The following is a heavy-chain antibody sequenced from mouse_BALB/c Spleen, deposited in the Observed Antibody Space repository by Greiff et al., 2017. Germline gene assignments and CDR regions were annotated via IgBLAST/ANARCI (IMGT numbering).Heavy chain of an antibody. J-gene: IGHJ1*01. CDR3: ARNSWYGSTGYVDV. V-gene: IGHV2-2*02. CDR2: IWSGGST. D-gene: IGHD1-1*01. CDR1: GFSLTSYG. Sequence: VQRVESGPGLVQPSQSLSITCTVSGFSLTSYGVHWVRQSPGKGLEWLGVIWSGGSTDYNAAFISRLSISKDNSKSQVFFKMNSLQANDTAIYYCARNSWYGSTGYVDVWGAGTTVTVSS.